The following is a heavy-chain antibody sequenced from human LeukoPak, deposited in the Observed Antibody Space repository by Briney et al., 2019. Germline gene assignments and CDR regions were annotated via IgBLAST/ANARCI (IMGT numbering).Heavy chain of an antibody. CDR2: INTNTGNP. J-gene: IGHJ5*02. D-gene: IGHD2-2*01. Sequence: ASVKVSCKASGYTFTSYAMNWVRRAPGQGLEWMGWINTNTGNPTYAQGFTGRFVFSLDTSVSTAYLQISSLKAEDTAVYYCARGRKGYCSSTSCYHRNWFDPWGQGTLVTVSS. CDR1: GYTFTSYA. CDR3: ARGRKGYCSSTSCYHRNWFDP. V-gene: IGHV7-4-1*02.